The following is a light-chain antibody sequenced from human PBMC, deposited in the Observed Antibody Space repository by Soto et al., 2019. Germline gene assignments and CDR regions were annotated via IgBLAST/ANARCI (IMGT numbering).Light chain of an antibody. CDR1: QGISNY. V-gene: IGKV1-27*01. Sequence: DIQMTQSPSSLSASVRDRVTITCRASQGISNYLAWFQQKPGKVPKLLIYAPSTLQSGVPSRFSGRGSGTDLTLTISRLRAEEVATYYRQNYNSAPWTVGQGTKGEI. CDR2: APS. CDR3: QNYNSAPWT. J-gene: IGKJ1*01.